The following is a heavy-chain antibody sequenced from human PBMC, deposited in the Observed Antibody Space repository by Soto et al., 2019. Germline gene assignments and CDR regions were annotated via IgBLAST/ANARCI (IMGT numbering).Heavy chain of an antibody. CDR3: AADLPNDNYPIDY. Sequence: DVQLVESGGGLVEPGGSLSFSCAASGFTFSSAWLNWVRQAPGKGLEWVGLIKSRHDGGTTDYAAPVKGRFSISRDDSRNTLYLQMNSLITEDTAVYYCAADLPNDNYPIDYWGQGTLVTVSS. CDR2: IKSRHDGGTT. D-gene: IGHD1-1*01. CDR1: GFTFSSAW. J-gene: IGHJ4*02. V-gene: IGHV3-15*07.